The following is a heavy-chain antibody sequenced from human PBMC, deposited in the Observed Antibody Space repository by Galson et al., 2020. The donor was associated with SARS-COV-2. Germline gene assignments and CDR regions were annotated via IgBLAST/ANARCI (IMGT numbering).Heavy chain of an antibody. J-gene: IGHJ4*02. V-gene: IGHV4-39*01. CDR2: IYYSGST. D-gene: IGHD5-18*01. Sequence: SETLSLTCTVSGGSISSSSYYWGWIRQPPGKGLEWIGSIYYSGSTYYNPSLKSRVTISVDTSKNQFSLKLSSVTAADTAVYYCARVQLTAKTIFDYWGQGTLVTVSS. CDR1: GGSISSSSYY. CDR3: ARVQLTAKTIFDY.